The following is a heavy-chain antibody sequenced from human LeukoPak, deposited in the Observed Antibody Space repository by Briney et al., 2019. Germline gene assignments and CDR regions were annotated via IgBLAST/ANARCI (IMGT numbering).Heavy chain of an antibody. CDR1: DGSISSSIYS. CDR3: ARHDQYQPYGGI. J-gene: IGHJ3*02. CDR2: IYYSGST. Sequence: PSETLSLTCTVSDGSISSSIYSWGWIRQPPGKGLEWIGSIYYSGSTYYNPSLKSRVTISVDRSKKQFSLKLSSVTAADTAVYYCARHDQYQPYGGIWGQGTMVTVSS. V-gene: IGHV4-39*01. D-gene: IGHD2-2*01.